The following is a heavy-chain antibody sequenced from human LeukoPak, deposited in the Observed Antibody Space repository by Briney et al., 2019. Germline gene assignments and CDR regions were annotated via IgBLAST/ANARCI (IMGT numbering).Heavy chain of an antibody. J-gene: IGHJ3*02. Sequence: GGSLILSCATSGFSFRSYGMHWVRQAPGKGLEWVAVISYDGSNKEYADSVKGRFTISRDNSKNTLYLQMNSLRAEDTAVYYCAKDRIGYCSGGRCSDACDIWGQGTMVTVSS. D-gene: IGHD2-15*01. V-gene: IGHV3-30*18. CDR1: GFSFRSYG. CDR3: AKDRIGYCSGGRCSDACDI. CDR2: ISYDGSNK.